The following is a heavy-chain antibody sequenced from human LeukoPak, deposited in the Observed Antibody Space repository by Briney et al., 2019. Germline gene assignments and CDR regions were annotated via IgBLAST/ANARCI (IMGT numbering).Heavy chain of an antibody. CDR2: IYYRGST. V-gene: IGHV4-61*01. J-gene: IGHJ4*02. CDR1: GGSVSSGNYY. CDR3: ARGSIY. Sequence: PSETLSLTCSVSGGSVSSGNYYWSWIRQPPGKGLEWIGYIYYRGSTNYNPSLMSRVTMSLDTSKSQFSLELNSVTAADTAVYYCARGSIYWGQGTLVTVSS.